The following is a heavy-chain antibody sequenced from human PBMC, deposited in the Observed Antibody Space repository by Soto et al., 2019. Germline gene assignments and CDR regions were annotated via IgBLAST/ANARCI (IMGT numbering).Heavy chain of an antibody. CDR3: QRARTRSGFFNWFDS. CDR1: GFSLSSIGMC. CDR2: IDWDGDE. J-gene: IGHJ5*01. Sequence: SGPTLVNPTQTLTLTCTFSGFSLSSIGMCVSWIRQPPGKALEWLALIDWDGDEYYSTSLETRLTISKDTSKNQVVLTMSNMDHVDTATYHCQRARTRSGFFNWFDSWGQGKLVTVS. V-gene: IGHV2-70*01. D-gene: IGHD3-3*01.